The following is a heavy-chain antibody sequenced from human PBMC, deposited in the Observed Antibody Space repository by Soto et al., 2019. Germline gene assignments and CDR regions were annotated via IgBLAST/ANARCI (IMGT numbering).Heavy chain of an antibody. CDR2: ISGSGGRT. CDR3: AKDSSGGAV. Sequence: PGGSLRLSCAASGFTFSSDAMGWVRQAPGKGLEWVSAISGSGGRTDYADSVKGRFTISRDNSKNTLYLQMNSLRVEDTAVYYCAKDSSGGAVWGKGTTVTVPS. V-gene: IGHV3-23*01. CDR1: GFTFSSDA. D-gene: IGHD1-26*01. J-gene: IGHJ6*03.